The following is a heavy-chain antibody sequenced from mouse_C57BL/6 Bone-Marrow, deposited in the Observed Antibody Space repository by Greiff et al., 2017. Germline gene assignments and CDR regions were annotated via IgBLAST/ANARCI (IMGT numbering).Heavy chain of an antibody. CDR2: IHPNSGST. V-gene: IGHV1-64*01. Sequence: QFQLQQPGAELVKPGASVKLSCKASGYTFTSYWMHWVKQRPGQGLEWIGMIHPNSGSTNYNEKFKSKATLTVDKSSSTAYMQLSSLTSEDSAVYYCARENYNGRGVYCFDYWGQGTTLTVSS. J-gene: IGHJ2*01. D-gene: IGHD1-1*01. CDR1: GYTFTSYW. CDR3: ARENYNGRGVYCFDY.